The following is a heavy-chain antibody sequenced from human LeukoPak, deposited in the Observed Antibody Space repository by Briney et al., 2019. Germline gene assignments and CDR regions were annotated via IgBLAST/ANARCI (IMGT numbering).Heavy chain of an antibody. CDR2: ISSSSSYI. Sequence: GGSLRLSYAASGFTFSSYSMNWGRQAPGKGLEWVSSISSSSSYIYYADSVKGRFTISRDNAKNSLYLQMNSLRAEDTAVYYCARDLWDTAYGMDVWGQGTTVTVSS. CDR3: ARDLWDTAYGMDV. D-gene: IGHD5-18*01. V-gene: IGHV3-21*01. J-gene: IGHJ6*02. CDR1: GFTFSSYS.